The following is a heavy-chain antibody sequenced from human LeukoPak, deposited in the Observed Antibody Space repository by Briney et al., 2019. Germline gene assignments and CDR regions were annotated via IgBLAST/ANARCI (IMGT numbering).Heavy chain of an antibody. CDR1: GGSISSYY. CDR2: FYNSRTS. V-gene: IGHV4-4*09. J-gene: IGHJ6*02. CDR3: ARDRDTYGMDV. D-gene: IGHD5-18*01. Sequence: SETLSLTCTVSGGSISSYYWNWIRQPPGKGLEWIGYFYNSRTSNYNPTLKSRVTISVDTSKNQFSLKLSSVTAADTAVYYCARDRDTYGMDVWGQGTTVTVSS.